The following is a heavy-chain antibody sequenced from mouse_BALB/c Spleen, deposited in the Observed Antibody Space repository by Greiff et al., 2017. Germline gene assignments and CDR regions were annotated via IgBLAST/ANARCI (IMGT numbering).Heavy chain of an antibody. V-gene: IGHV5-4*02. D-gene: IGHD2-14*01. CDR2: ISDGGSYT. Sequence: EVQGVESGGGLVKPGGSLKLSCAASGFTFSDYYMYWVRQTPEKRLEWVATISDGGSYTYYPDSVKGRFTISRDNAKNNLYLQMSSLKSEDTAMYYCARDRRYDGGAWFAYWGQGTLVTVSA. CDR1: GFTFSDYY. CDR3: ARDRRYDGGAWFAY. J-gene: IGHJ3*01.